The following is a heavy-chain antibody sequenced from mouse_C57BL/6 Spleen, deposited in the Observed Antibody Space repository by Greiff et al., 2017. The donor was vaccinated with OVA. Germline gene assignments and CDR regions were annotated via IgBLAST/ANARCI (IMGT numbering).Heavy chain of an antibody. CDR1: GYTFTGYW. D-gene: IGHD1-1*01. J-gene: IGHJ1*03. V-gene: IGHV1-9*01. CDR3: ARRNARITTVVAHWYFDV. CDR2: ILPGSGST. Sequence: QVQLQQSGAELMKPGASVKLSCKATGYTFTGYWIEWVKQRPGHGLEWIGEILPGSGSTNYNEKFKGKATFTADTSSNTAYMQLRSLTTEDSAIYYCARRNARITTVVAHWYFDVWGTGTTVTVSS.